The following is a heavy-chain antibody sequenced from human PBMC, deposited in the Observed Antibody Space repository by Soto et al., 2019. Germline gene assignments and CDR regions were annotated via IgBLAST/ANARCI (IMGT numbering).Heavy chain of an antibody. CDR2: IIPILGIA. CDR3: AGAGIAAAGGWFDP. D-gene: IGHD6-13*01. CDR1: GGTFSSYT. Sequence: QVQLVQSGAEVKKPGSSVKVSCKASGGTFSSYTISWVRQAPGQGLEWMGRIIPILGIANYVQKFQGRVTITADKSTSTAYMELSSLRSEDTAVYYCAGAGIAAAGGWFDPWGQGTLVTVSS. V-gene: IGHV1-69*02. J-gene: IGHJ5*02.